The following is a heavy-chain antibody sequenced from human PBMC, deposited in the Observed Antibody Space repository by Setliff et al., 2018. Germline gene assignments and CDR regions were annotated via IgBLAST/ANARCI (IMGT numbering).Heavy chain of an antibody. J-gene: IGHJ4*02. Sequence: GGSLRLSCVVSGFTVSNDFMGWVRQAPGKGLEWVSVIYNIGETRYADSVKGRFTIFRDNSRNTRHLQMNSLRAEDTAVYYCAKDQRESTGWFKLFDYWGQGVLVTVSS. CDR3: AKDQRESTGWFKLFDY. V-gene: IGHV3-53*01. CDR1: GFTVSNDF. D-gene: IGHD6-19*01. CDR2: IYNIGET.